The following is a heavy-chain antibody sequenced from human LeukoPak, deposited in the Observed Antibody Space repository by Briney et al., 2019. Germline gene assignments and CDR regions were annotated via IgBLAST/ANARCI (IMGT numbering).Heavy chain of an antibody. CDR2: IRSKINSYST. Sequence: PGGSLRLSCAASGFTFSGSTMHWVRQASGKGLEWVGRIRSKINSYSTAYAASVKGRITISRDDSKNTAYLQMNSLKTEDTAVYYCTISRNSGSYDFDYWGQGTLVTVSS. CDR3: TISRNSGSYDFDY. J-gene: IGHJ4*02. CDR1: GFTFSGST. D-gene: IGHD1-26*01. V-gene: IGHV3-73*01.